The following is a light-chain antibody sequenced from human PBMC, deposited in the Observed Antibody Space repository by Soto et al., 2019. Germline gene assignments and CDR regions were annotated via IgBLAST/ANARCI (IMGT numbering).Light chain of an antibody. J-gene: IGKJ1*01. CDR1: QNVGNN. V-gene: IGKV3-15*01. CDR2: GAS. CDR3: QQYNNWPPWT. Sequence: EIVMTQSPATLSVSPGERATLSCRASQNVGNNLVWYQQRPGQAPRLLIYGASTRATGIPVRFSGSGSGTEFSLTISSLQSEDFAFYYCQQYNNWPPWTFGQGTKVDIK.